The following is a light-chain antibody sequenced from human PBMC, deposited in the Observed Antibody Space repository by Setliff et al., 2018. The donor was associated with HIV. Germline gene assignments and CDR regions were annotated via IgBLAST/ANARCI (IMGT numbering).Light chain of an antibody. J-gene: IGLJ1*01. V-gene: IGLV1-44*01. CDR2: SDN. CDR1: TSNIGSNS. Sequence: QSALTQPPSASGTPGQTVTISCSGSTSNIGSNSVNWYQRLPGMAPKLLIYSDNQRPSGVPDRFSGSKSGTSASLAINGLQSEDEADYYCAAWDDSLNGFYVFGTGTKVTVL. CDR3: AAWDDSLNGFYV.